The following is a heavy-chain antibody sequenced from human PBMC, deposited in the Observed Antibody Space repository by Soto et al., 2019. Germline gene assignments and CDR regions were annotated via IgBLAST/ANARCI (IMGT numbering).Heavy chain of an antibody. J-gene: IGHJ5*02. CDR3: ARHQPNYYDSSGLPNWFDP. V-gene: IGHV4-39*01. CDR2: IYYSGST. D-gene: IGHD3-22*01. Sequence: QLQQQESGPGLVKPSETLSLTCTVSGGSISSSSYYWGWIRQPPGKGLEWIGRIYYSGSTYYNPSLKSRVTISVDTSKNQFSLKLSSVTAADTAVYYCARHQPNYYDSSGLPNWFDPWGQGTLVTVSS. CDR1: GGSISSSSYY.